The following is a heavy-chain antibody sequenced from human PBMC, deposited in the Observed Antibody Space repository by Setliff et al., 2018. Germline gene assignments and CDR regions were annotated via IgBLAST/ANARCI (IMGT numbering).Heavy chain of an antibody. J-gene: IGHJ6*03. D-gene: IGHD6-6*01. CDR3: AGGTIVAPGGYFYYMDV. CDR2: IYSSGT. CDR1: SASSSINTYY. Sequence: SETLSLTCTVSSASSSINTYYWSWIRQPPRKGLDWVGNIYSSGTNYNPSLKSRVTISVDTSKHKISLKLNSVTAADTAVYYCAGGTIVAPGGYFYYMDVWGKGATVTVSS. V-gene: IGHV4-59*01.